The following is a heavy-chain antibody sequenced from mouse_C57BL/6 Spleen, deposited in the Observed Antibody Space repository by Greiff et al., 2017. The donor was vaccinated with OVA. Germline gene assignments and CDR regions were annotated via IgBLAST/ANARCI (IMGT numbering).Heavy chain of an antibody. CDR1: GYTFTSYD. V-gene: IGHV1-85*01. Sequence: QVQLQQSGPELVKPGASVKLSCKASGYTFTSYDINWVKQRPGQGLEWIGWIYPRAGSTQYNEKFKGKATLTVDTSSSTAYMELHSLTSEDSAVYFCARLLVAYWGQGTLVTVSA. D-gene: IGHD2-1*01. CDR3: ARLLVAY. CDR2: IYPRAGST. J-gene: IGHJ3*01.